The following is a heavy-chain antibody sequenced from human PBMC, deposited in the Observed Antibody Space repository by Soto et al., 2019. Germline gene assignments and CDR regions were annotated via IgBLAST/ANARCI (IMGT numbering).Heavy chain of an antibody. V-gene: IGHV1-8*01. CDR2: MNPNSGNT. D-gene: IGHD3-10*01. CDR1: GYTFTSYD. J-gene: IGHJ4*02. CDR3: ATSFENYYGSGSYLVDY. Sequence: GASVKVSCKASGYTFTSYDINWVRQATGQGLEWMGWMNPNSGNTGYAQKFQGRVTMTRNTSISTAYMELSSLRSEDTAVYYCATSFENYYGSGSYLVDYWGQGTLVTVSS.